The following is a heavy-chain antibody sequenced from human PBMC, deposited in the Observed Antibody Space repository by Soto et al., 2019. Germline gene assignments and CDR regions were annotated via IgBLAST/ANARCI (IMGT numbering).Heavy chain of an antibody. V-gene: IGHV1-18*01. CDR3: ARDIVVVPAAIPNGPYYYYGMDV. D-gene: IGHD2-2*02. Sequence: GASVKVSCKASGYTFTSYGISWVRQAPGQGLEWMGWISAYNGNTNYAQKLQGRVTMTTDTSTSTAYMELRSLRSDDTAVYYCARDIVVVPAAIPNGPYYYYGMDVWGQGTTVTVPS. CDR1: GYTFTSYG. J-gene: IGHJ6*02. CDR2: ISAYNGNT.